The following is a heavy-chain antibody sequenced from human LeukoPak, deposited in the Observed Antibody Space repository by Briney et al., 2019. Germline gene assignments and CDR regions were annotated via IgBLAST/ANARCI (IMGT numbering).Heavy chain of an antibody. CDR3: VRDRGGFTYGEYYFDY. Sequence: SETLSLTCTVSGGSVSNDNHCWSWIRQPPGKGLEWIGYVNYSGSTKYNPSLKSRVSISADTSRSQVSLKLSSVTAADTAVYYCVRDRGGFTYGEYYFDYWGQGSLVTVSS. D-gene: IGHD2-15*01. CDR2: VNYSGST. CDR1: GGSVSNDNHC. V-gene: IGHV4-61*01. J-gene: IGHJ4*02.